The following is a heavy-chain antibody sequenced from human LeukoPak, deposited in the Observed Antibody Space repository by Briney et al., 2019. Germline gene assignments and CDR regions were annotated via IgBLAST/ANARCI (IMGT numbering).Heavy chain of an antibody. CDR2: ISASGGGT. V-gene: IGHV3-23*01. CDR1: GFTFSNYA. D-gene: IGHD4-23*01. Sequence: GGSLRLSCAASGFTFSNYAMSWVRQAPGKGLEWVSVISASGGGTYYADSVKGRFTISRDNSKNTLNLQMDSLRAEDTAIYFCAKSTAVVTPTWFDPWGQGTLVSVSS. J-gene: IGHJ5*02. CDR3: AKSTAVVTPTWFDP.